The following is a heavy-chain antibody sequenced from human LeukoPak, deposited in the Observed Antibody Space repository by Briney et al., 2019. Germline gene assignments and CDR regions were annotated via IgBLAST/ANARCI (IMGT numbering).Heavy chain of an antibody. CDR2: IYSGGST. Sequence: SETLSLTCTVSGGSIISGSYYWGWIRQPPGKGLEWIGSIYSGGSTYYNPSLKSRVTLSVDTSKNRLSLKMNSVTAADTAVYYCARHFDNWGQGTLVTVSS. CDR1: GGSIISGSYY. J-gene: IGHJ4*02. CDR3: ARHFDN. V-gene: IGHV4-39*01.